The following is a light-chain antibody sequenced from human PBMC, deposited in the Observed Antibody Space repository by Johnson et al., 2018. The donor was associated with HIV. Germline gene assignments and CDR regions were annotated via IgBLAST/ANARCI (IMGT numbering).Light chain of an antibody. J-gene: IGLJ1*01. CDR1: SSNIGNNY. CDR2: DNN. V-gene: IGLV1-51*01. Sequence: QSVLTQPPSVSAAPGQKVTISCSGSSSNIGNNYVSWYQQIPGTAPKLLIYDNNKRPSGIPDRFSGPKSGTSATLGITGLQTGDEADYYCGTWGGVFGTGTKVTVL. CDR3: GTWGGV.